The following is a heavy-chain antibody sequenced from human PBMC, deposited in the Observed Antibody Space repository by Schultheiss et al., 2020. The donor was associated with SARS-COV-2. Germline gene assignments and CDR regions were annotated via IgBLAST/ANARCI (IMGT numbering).Heavy chain of an antibody. V-gene: IGHV3-30*18. CDR1: GFTFSSYG. J-gene: IGHJ6*03. CDR2: ISYDGSNK. Sequence: GGSLRLSCAASGFTFSSYGMHWVRQAPGKGLEWVAVISYDGSNKYYADSVKGRFTISIDNSKNTLYLQMNSLRAEDTAVYYCAKDRGDYSTVYRYYYYYMDVWGKGTTVTVSS. CDR3: AKDRGDYSTVYRYYYYYMDV. D-gene: IGHD4-11*01.